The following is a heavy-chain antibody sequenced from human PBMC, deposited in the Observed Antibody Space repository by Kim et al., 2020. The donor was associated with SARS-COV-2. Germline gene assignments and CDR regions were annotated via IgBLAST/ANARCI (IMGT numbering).Heavy chain of an antibody. Sequence: RFTISRDNSKNTLYLQMNSLRAEDTAVYYCAKDLAPMTTVENYYYYGMDVWGQGTTVTVSS. V-gene: IGHV3-30*02. D-gene: IGHD4-17*01. J-gene: IGHJ6*02. CDR3: AKDLAPMTTVENYYYYGMDV.